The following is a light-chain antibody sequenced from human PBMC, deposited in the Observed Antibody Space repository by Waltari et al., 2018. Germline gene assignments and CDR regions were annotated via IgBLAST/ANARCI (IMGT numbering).Light chain of an antibody. J-gene: IGKJ1*01. V-gene: IGKV1-8*01. CDR3: QHYYNYPWT. CDR2: GAS. CDR1: QGISSY. Sequence: AIRMTQSPSSFSASTGDRVTITFRASQGISSYLAWYQQKPGPAPKLLIYGASTVQSGVPSRFSGSGSGTDFTLTISCLQSEDFATYFCQHYYNYPWTFGQGTKVEIK.